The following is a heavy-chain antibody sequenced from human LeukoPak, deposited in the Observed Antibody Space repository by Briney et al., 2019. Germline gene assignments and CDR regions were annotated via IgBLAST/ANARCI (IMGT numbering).Heavy chain of an antibody. CDR2: ITSDGSAT. J-gene: IGHJ2*01. V-gene: IGHV3-74*01. D-gene: IGHD2-15*01. CDR3: ARDASPGYFDL. Sequence: GGPLRLSCAASGFTFTMYGMHWVRQVPGKGLEWVSRITSDGSATGYADSVKGRFTISRDNAKNTLNSLRAEDTAVYYCARDASPGYFDLWGRGTLLIVSS. CDR1: GFTFTMYG.